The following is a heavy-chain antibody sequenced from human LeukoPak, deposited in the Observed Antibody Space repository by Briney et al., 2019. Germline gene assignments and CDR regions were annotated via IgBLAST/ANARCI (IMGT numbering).Heavy chain of an antibody. CDR1: GYTFTSYD. V-gene: IGHV1-8*01. CDR2: MNPNSGNT. Sequence: ASVKVSCKASGYTFTSYDINWVRQATGQGLEWMGWMNPNSGNTGYAQKFQGRVTITRNTSISTAYMELSSLRSEDTAVYYCARGRTRYCSSTSCYSKRGRSWFDPWGQGTLVTVSS. J-gene: IGHJ5*02. D-gene: IGHD2-2*01. CDR3: ARGRTRYCSSTSCYSKRGRSWFDP.